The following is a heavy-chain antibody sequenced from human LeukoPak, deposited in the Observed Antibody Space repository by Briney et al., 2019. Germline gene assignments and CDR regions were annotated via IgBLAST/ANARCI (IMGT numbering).Heavy chain of an antibody. CDR3: ARHNWNYIAFDI. D-gene: IGHD1-7*01. Sequence: SETLSLTCTVSGGSISSYYWSWIRQPPGKGLEWIGYIYYSRSTNYNPSLKSRVTISVDTSKNQFSLKLSSVTAADTAVYYCARHNWNYIAFDIWGQGTMVTVSS. CDR2: IYYSRST. J-gene: IGHJ3*02. CDR1: GGSISSYY. V-gene: IGHV4-59*01.